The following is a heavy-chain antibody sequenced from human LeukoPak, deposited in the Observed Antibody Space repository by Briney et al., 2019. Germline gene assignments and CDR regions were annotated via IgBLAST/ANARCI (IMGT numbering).Heavy chain of an antibody. CDR2: ISSNGGST. D-gene: IGHD2-2*02. Sequence: GGSLRLSCAASGFTFSSCAMHWVRQAPGKGLEYVSAISSNGGSTYYANSVKGRFTISRDNSKNTLYLQMGSLRAEDMAVYYCARDLYCSSTSYYIDWGQGTLVTVSS. V-gene: IGHV3-64*01. J-gene: IGHJ4*02. CDR3: ARDLYCSSTSYYID. CDR1: GFTFSSCA.